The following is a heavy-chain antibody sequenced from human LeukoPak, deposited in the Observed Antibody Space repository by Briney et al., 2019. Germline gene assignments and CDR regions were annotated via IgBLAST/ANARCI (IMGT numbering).Heavy chain of an antibody. CDR1: GFTFSSYA. Sequence: GGSLRLSCAASGFTFSSYAMHWVRQAPGKGLEWVAVISYDGSNKYYADSVKGRFTISRDNSKNTLYLQMNSLRAEDTAVYYCARAHCSGGSCYLPLWYMDVWGKGTTVTVSS. D-gene: IGHD2-15*01. CDR3: ARAHCSGGSCYLPLWYMDV. V-gene: IGHV3-30-3*01. J-gene: IGHJ6*03. CDR2: ISYDGSNK.